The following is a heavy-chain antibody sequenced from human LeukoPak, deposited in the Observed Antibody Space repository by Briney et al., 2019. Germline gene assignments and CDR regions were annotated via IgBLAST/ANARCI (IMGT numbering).Heavy chain of an antibody. CDR2: IYSGGST. CDR3: AKVRGMVAVAGTDFDY. CDR1: GFTVSSNY. D-gene: IGHD6-19*01. Sequence: GGSLRLSCAASGFTVSSNYMSWVRQAPGKGLEWVSVIYSGGSTYYADSVKGRFTISRDNSKNTLYLQMNSLRAEDTAVYYCAKVRGMVAVAGTDFDYWGQGTLVTVSS. J-gene: IGHJ4*02. V-gene: IGHV3-53*01.